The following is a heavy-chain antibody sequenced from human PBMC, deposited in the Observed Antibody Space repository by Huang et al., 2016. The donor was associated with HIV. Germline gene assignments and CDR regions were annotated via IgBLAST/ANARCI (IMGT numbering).Heavy chain of an antibody. CDR1: GYTFTSYD. J-gene: IGHJ4*02. CDR3: ARGLYISSWYSFGPDY. V-gene: IGHV1-8*01. Sequence: QVQLVQSGAEVKKPGASVKVSCKAFGYTFTSYDINWGRQATGQGVEWMGWMNPNSENTGYAQKCQGRVTMTRNTSISTAYMELSSLRSEDTAVYYCARGLYISSWYSFGPDYWGQGTLVTVSS. CDR2: MNPNSENT. D-gene: IGHD6-13*01.